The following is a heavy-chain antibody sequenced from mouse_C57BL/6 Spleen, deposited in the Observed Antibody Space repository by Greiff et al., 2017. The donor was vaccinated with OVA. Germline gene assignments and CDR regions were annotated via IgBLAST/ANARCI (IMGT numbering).Heavy chain of an antibody. CDR2: INPNNGGT. V-gene: IGHV1-26*01. CDR3: ARELGGYFDV. CDR1: GYTFTDYY. Sequence: VQLQQSGPELVKPGASVKISCKASGYTFTDYYMNWVKQSHGKSLEWIGDINPNNGGTSYNQKFKGKATLTVDKSSSTAYMELRSLTSEDSAVYYCARELGGYFDVWGTGTTVTVSS. J-gene: IGHJ1*03.